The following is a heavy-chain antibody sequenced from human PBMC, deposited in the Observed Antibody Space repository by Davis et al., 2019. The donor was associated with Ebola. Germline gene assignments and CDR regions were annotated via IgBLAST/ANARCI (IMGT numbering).Heavy chain of an antibody. D-gene: IGHD6-13*01. CDR1: GFTFSDYY. V-gene: IGHV3-11*01. CDR2: ISSSGSTI. Sequence: GESLKISCAASGFTFSDYYMSWIRQAPGKGLEWVSYISSSGSTIYYADSVKGRFTISRDYAKNSLYLQMNSLRAEDTAVYYCARDLMSSWLNYYGMDVWGQGTTVTVSS. J-gene: IGHJ6*02. CDR3: ARDLMSSWLNYYGMDV.